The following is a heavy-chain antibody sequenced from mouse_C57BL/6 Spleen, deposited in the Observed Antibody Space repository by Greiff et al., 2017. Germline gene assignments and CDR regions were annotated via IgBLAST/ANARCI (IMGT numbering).Heavy chain of an antibody. D-gene: IGHD1-1*01. CDR2: IHPNSGST. V-gene: IGHV1-64*01. CDR3: ARSGHYYGSSYAMDY. J-gene: IGHJ4*01. Sequence: VQLQQPGAELVKPGASVTLSCKASGYTFTSYWMHWVKQRPGQGLEWIGMIHPNSGSTNYNEKFKSKATLTVDKSSSTAYMQLSSLTSEDSAVYYCARSGHYYGSSYAMDYWGQGTSVTVSS. CDR1: GYTFTSYW.